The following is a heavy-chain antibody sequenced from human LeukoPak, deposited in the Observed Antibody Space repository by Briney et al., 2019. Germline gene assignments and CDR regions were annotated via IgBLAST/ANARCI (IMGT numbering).Heavy chain of an antibody. CDR2: INPNSGGT. V-gene: IGHV1-2*02. CDR3: ARDWLLSSGLDY. CDR1: GYTFTGYH. Sequence: ASVKVSCKASGYTFTGYHMHWVRQAPGQGLEWMGWINPNSGGTNYAQKFQGRVTMTRDTSISTAYMELSRLRSDDTAVYYCARDWLLSSGLDYWGQGTLVTVSS. J-gene: IGHJ4*02. D-gene: IGHD6-19*01.